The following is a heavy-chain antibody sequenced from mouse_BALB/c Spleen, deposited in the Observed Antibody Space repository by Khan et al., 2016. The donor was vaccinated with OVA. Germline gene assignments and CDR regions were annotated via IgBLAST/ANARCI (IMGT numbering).Heavy chain of an antibody. CDR3: AREGAWDHFDH. D-gene: IGHD4-1*01. V-gene: IGHV1S132*01. CDR2: IYPGTDNT. Sequence: QIQLVQSGAELVRPGASVKLSCKTSGYIFTSYWIHWVKQRSGQGLVWIARIYPGTDNTYYNEKFKDKATLTADKSSSTAYMQLRSLKSEDADVYFWAREGAWDHFDHWGQGTTLTVAS. CDR1: GYIFTSYW. J-gene: IGHJ2*01.